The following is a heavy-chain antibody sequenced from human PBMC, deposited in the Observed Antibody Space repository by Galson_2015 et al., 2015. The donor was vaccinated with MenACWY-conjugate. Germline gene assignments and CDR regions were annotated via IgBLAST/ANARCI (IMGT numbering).Heavy chain of an antibody. Sequence: QSGAEVKKPGASVKVSCKASGYTFTSYGISWVRQAPGQGLEWMGWISAYNGNTNYAQKLQGRVTMTTDTSTSTAYMELRSLRSDDTAVYYCARSYYDFWSGYYPYGMDVWGQGTTVTVSS. J-gene: IGHJ6*02. CDR2: ISAYNGNT. CDR3: ARSYYDFWSGYYPYGMDV. CDR1: GYTFTSYG. D-gene: IGHD3-3*01. V-gene: IGHV1-18*04.